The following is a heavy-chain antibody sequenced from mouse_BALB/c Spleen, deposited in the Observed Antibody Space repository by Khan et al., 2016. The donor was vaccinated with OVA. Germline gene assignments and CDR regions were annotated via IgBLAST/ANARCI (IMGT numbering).Heavy chain of an antibody. CDR3: ARGNYYGYYCDY. CDR1: GYSITSGYA. Sequence: EVQLQESGPGLVKPSQSLSLTCTVTGYSITSGYAWNWIRQFPGNKLEWMGYISYSGVTSYTPSLKSRISITRDTSKNQFFLQFNSVTTEDTATYYCARGNYYGYYCDYWGQGTTLTVSS. CDR2: ISYSGVT. V-gene: IGHV3-2*02. D-gene: IGHD1-1*01. J-gene: IGHJ2*01.